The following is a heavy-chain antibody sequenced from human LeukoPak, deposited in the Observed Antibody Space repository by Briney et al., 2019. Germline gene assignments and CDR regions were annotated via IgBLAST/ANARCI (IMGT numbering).Heavy chain of an antibody. Sequence: SGTLSLTCAVPGGSISSSNWWSWVRQPPGKGLEWIGEIFQTGSTNYNPSLKSRVTISVDTSKNQFSLKLSSVTAADTAVYCCARDHPTPNAGYMDVWGKGTTVTVSS. CDR3: ARDHPTPNAGYMDV. D-gene: IGHD2-8*01. CDR2: IFQTGST. J-gene: IGHJ6*03. V-gene: IGHV4-4*01. CDR1: GGSISSSNW.